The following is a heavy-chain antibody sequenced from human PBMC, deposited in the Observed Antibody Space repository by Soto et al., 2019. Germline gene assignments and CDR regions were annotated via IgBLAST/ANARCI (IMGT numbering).Heavy chain of an antibody. CDR1: GFTFSGSA. J-gene: IGHJ6*02. D-gene: IGHD3-22*01. CDR2: IRSKANSYAT. Sequence: PGGSLRLSCAASGFTFSGSAMHWVRQASGKGLEWVGRIRSKANSYATAYAASVKGRFTISRDDSKNTAYLQMNSLKTEDTAVYYCTTYYYDSNHGLLGGMDVWGQGTTVTVSS. V-gene: IGHV3-73*01. CDR3: TTYYYDSNHGLLGGMDV.